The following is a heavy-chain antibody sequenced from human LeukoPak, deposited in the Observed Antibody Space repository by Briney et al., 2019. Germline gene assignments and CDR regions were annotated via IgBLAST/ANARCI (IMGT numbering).Heavy chain of an antibody. J-gene: IGHJ3*02. D-gene: IGHD6-13*01. V-gene: IGHV3-73*01. CDR3: TRPTAHGIAAAGSDAFDI. CDR1: GFTFSGSA. Sequence: GGSLRLSCAASGFTFSGSAMHWVRQASGKGLEWVGRIRSKANSYATAYAASVKGRFTISRDDSKNTAYLQMNSLKTEDTAVYYCTRPTAHGIAAAGSDAFDIWGQGTMVTVSS. CDR2: IRSKANSYAT.